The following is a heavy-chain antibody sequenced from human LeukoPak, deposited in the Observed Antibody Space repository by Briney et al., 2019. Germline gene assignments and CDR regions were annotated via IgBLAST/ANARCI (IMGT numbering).Heavy chain of an antibody. V-gene: IGHV3-23*01. CDR1: GFTFSSYG. D-gene: IGHD3-10*01. Sequence: PGGTLRLSCAASGFTFSSYGMSWVRQAPGQGLEWVSVISGSGVSTYYADSVKGRFTISRDNSKNTLYLQMNSLRAEDTAVYCCAKDHGSLGSGLNWGQGTLVTVSS. CDR2: ISGSGVST. J-gene: IGHJ4*02. CDR3: AKDHGSLGSGLN.